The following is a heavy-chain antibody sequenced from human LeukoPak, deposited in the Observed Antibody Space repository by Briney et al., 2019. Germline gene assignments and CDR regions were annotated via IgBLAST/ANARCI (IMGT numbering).Heavy chain of an antibody. CDR1: GFTFSNYD. CDR2: ISNSGGDT. V-gene: IGHV3-23*01. D-gene: IGHD3-16*01. Sequence: PGGSLRLSCAASGFTFSNYDMSWVRQAPGKRLEWVSTISNSGGDTYYADSVKGRFTISRDNSKNTLYLQMNSLKIEDTGVYYCTAGLAKTDDDCWGQGTLVTVST. J-gene: IGHJ4*02. CDR3: TAGLAKTDDDC.